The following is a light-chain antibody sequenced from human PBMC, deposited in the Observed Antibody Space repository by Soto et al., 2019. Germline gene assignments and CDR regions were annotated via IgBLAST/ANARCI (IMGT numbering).Light chain of an antibody. Sequence: EIVLTQSPGTLSLSPGERATLSCRASQSVSSNYLAWYQQKPGQAPRLLIYGISTRATGILDRFSGSGSGTDFTLTISRLEPEDFAVYYCQQYGSYPLTFGGGTKVDIK. J-gene: IGKJ4*01. CDR1: QSVSSNY. CDR2: GIS. V-gene: IGKV3-20*01. CDR3: QQYGSYPLT.